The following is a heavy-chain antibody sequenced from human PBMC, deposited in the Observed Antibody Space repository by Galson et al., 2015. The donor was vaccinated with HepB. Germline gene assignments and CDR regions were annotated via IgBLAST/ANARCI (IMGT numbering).Heavy chain of an antibody. CDR2: IIPIFGTA. J-gene: IGHJ6*02. CDR3: ARGRDIVVVPAAILPYHYGMDV. Sequence: SVKVSCKASGGTFSSYAISWVRQAPGQGLEWMGGIIPIFGTANYAQKFQGRVTITADESTSTAYMELSSLRSEDTAVYYCARGRDIVVVPAAILPYHYGMDVWGQGTTVTVSS. V-gene: IGHV1-69*13. CDR1: GGTFSSYA. D-gene: IGHD2-2*02.